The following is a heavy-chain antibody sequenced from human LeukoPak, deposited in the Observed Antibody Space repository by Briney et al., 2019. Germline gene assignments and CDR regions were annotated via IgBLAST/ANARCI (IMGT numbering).Heavy chain of an antibody. D-gene: IGHD2-15*01. CDR1: GFIFSSYW. CDR3: AKDRFCSAGNCYSRPTVTTRFDY. V-gene: IGHV3-7*03. J-gene: IGHJ4*02. Sequence: GGSLRLSCAASGFIFSSYWMTWVRQAPGKGLEWVANIKQDGSEKYYVDSVKGRFTISRDNSKNTLFLQMNGLRAEDTALYYCAKDRFCSAGNCYSRPTVTTRFDYWGQGTLVTVSS. CDR2: IKQDGSEK.